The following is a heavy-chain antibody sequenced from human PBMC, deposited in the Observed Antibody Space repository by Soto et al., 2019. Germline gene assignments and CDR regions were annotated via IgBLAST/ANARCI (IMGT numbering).Heavy chain of an antibody. CDR2: IVPMFGTA. J-gene: IGHJ4*02. V-gene: IGHV1-69*13. D-gene: IGHD3-22*01. CDR1: GGTFSRYS. CDR3: ARGVYYDSRGYYFVF. Sequence: GGSVKVSCKASGGTFSRYSLSWVRQAPGQGPEWMGGIVPMFGTANYAQKFQGRVTITADESTSTAYMQLSSLRSEDTAVYYCARGVYYDSRGYYFVFWGQGTLVTVSS.